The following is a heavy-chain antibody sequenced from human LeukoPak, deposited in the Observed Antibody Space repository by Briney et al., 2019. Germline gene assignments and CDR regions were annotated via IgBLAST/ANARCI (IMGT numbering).Heavy chain of an antibody. D-gene: IGHD3-3*01. J-gene: IGHJ5*02. Sequence: GRSLRLSCAASGFTFSSYAMHWVRQAPGKGLERVAVISYDGSNKYYADSVKGRFTISRDNSKNTLYLQMNSLRAEDTAVYYCARVTLRFRVYNWFDPWGQGTLVTVSS. V-gene: IGHV3-30-3*01. CDR1: GFTFSSYA. CDR2: ISYDGSNK. CDR3: ARVTLRFRVYNWFDP.